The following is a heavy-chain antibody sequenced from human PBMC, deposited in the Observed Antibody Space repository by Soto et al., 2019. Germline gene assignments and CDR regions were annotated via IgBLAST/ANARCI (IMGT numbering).Heavy chain of an antibody. CDR2: ISYDVPNK. V-gene: IGHV3-30*18. CDR3: AKDLRIAVAGTVYFDS. J-gene: IGHJ4*02. CDR1: GFSFSSYG. Sequence: QVQLVQSGGGVVQPGRSLRLSCEASGFSFSSYGMHWVRQAPGKGLEWVSVISYDVPNKYYADSVKGRFTISRDNSKNTLYLQMNSLRAEDTAVYYCAKDLRIAVAGTVYFDSWGQGILVTVSP. D-gene: IGHD6-19*01.